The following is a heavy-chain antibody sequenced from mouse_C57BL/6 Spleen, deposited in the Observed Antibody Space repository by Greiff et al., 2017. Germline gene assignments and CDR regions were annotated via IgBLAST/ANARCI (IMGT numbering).Heavy chain of an antibody. CDR1: GFTFSSYA. J-gene: IGHJ3*01. Sequence: DVKLVESGGGLVKPGGSLKLSCAASGFTFSSYAMSWVRQTPEKRLEWVATISDGGSYTYYPDNVKGRFTISRDNAKNNLYLQMSHLKSEDTAMYYCARDGRAYYGNYWFAYWGQGTLVTVSA. CDR2: ISDGGSYT. D-gene: IGHD2-10*01. CDR3: ARDGRAYYGNYWFAY. V-gene: IGHV5-4*01.